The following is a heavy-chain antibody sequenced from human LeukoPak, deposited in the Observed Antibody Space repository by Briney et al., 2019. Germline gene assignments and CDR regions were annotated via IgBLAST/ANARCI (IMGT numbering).Heavy chain of an antibody. J-gene: IGHJ4*02. V-gene: IGHV3-23*01. Sequence: GGSLRLSCAASGFTFSSYAMSWVRQAPGKGLEWVSAVSDSGGNTYSADSVKGRFTISRDNSKNTLFLQMNSLRAEDTAVYYCARVLRWSSFDYWGQGTLVTVSS. D-gene: IGHD4-23*01. CDR2: VSDSGGNT. CDR3: ARVLRWSSFDY. CDR1: GFTFSSYA.